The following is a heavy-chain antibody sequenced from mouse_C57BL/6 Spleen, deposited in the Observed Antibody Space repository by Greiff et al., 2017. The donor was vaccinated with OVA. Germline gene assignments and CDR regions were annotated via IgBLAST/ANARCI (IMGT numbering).Heavy chain of an antibody. CDR2: INPSNGGT. J-gene: IGHJ2*01. D-gene: IGHD2-5*01. CDR3: YSNYWEYYFDY. V-gene: IGHV1-53*01. CDR1: GYTFTSYW. Sequence: QVELKQPVTELVKPGASVKLSCKASGYTFTSYWMHWVKQRPGQGLEWIGNINPSNGGTNYNEKFKSKATLTVDKSSSTAYMQLSSLTSEDSAVYYCYSNYWEYYFDYWGQGTTLTVSS.